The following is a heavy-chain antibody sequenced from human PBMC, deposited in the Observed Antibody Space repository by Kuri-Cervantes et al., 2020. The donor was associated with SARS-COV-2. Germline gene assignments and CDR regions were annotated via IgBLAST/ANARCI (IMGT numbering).Heavy chain of an antibody. D-gene: IGHD3-22*01. CDR1: RFTSSSYS. J-gene: IGHJ4*02. CDR2: TSSSSSYI. Sequence: AESLSLSCVPARFTSSSYSMNSVRQAPGEVLEWVSSTSSSSSYIYYAASVKGRLTISRDNAKNSLYLQMNRLRAEDTAVYYCARDGRNSGSVGNYYDSSGYPDYWGQGTLVTVSS. CDR3: ARDGRNSGSVGNYYDSSGYPDY. V-gene: IGHV3-21*01.